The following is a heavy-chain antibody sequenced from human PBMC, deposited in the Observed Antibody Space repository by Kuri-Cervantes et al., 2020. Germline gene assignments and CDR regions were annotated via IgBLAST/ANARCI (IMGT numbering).Heavy chain of an antibody. Sequence: ASVKVSCKASGYTFTTYGITWVRQAPGQGLEWMGWISAYNGDTNYAQKLQGRVTMTTDTSTSTAYMELSSLRSEDTAVYYCARDVRSAYYYGSGSSNWFDPWGQGTLVTVSS. CDR1: GYTFTTYG. D-gene: IGHD3-10*01. V-gene: IGHV1-18*01. J-gene: IGHJ5*02. CDR2: ISAYNGDT. CDR3: ARDVRSAYYYGSGSSNWFDP.